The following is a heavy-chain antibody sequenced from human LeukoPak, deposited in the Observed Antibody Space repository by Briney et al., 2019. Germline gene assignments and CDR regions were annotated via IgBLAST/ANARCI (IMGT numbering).Heavy chain of an antibody. CDR3: VKDIVPYDSIWGPFDF. V-gene: IGHV3-64D*06. D-gene: IGHD3-16*01. CDR2: IGGDVSSP. CDR1: GFTFSDYA. J-gene: IGHJ4*02. Sequence: PGGSLRLSCSPSGFTFSDYAMYWVRQAPEKGLEYVSSIGGDVSSPYYADSVKGRFTISRDNSKNTLYLQMSSLRTEDTALYYCVKDIVPYDSIWGPFDFWGQGTLVTVSS.